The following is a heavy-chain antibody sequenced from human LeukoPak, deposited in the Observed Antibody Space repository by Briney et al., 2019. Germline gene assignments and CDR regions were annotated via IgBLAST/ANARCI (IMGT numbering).Heavy chain of an antibody. CDR1: GGSISSSSYY. CDR3: ARHQTVLLWFGESGPIDY. J-gene: IGHJ4*02. D-gene: IGHD3-10*01. Sequence: SETLSLTCTVSGGSISSSSYYWGWIRQPPGKGLEWIGSIYYSGSTYYNLSLKSRVTISVDTSKNQFSLKLSSVTAADTAVYYCARHQTVLLWFGESGPIDYWGQGTLVTVSS. CDR2: IYYSGST. V-gene: IGHV4-39*01.